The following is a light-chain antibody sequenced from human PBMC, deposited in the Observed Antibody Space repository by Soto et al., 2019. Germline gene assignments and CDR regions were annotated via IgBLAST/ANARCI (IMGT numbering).Light chain of an antibody. V-gene: IGKV3-20*01. CDR2: GAS. CDR3: QQYCSSPPLYT. Sequence: EIVLTQSPGTLSLSPGERATLSCRASQSVSSSDLAWYQQKPGQAPRLLIYGASSRATGIPDRLSVSGSGKDFTLTISRLEPEDFGVYYCQQYCSSPPLYTFGQGTKLEI. CDR1: QSVSSSD. J-gene: IGKJ2*01.